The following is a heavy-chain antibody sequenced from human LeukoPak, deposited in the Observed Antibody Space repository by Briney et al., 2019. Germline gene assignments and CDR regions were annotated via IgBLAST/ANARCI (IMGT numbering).Heavy chain of an antibody. CDR2: IKQDGSEK. CDR3: ATELLAGEWVDY. D-gene: IGHD7-27*01. V-gene: IGHV3-7*04. J-gene: IGHJ4*02. Sequence: GGSLRLSCAASGFTFSSYWMSWVRQAPGKGREWVANIKQDGSEKYYVDSVKGRFTISRDNAKNSLYLQMNSLRAEDTAVYYCATELLAGEWVDYWGQGTLVTVSS. CDR1: GFTFSSYW.